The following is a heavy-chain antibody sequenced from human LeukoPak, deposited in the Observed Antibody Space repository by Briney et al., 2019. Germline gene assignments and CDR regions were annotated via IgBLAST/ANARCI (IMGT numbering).Heavy chain of an antibody. V-gene: IGHV3-53*01. Sequence: GGSLTLSCAASGFTVSSNYMTWVRQAPGKGVEWVSAIYSGDSTYYADSVKGRFTISRDNSNNTVYLQMNSLRAEDTAVYYCARGYTTSPRAPFDYWGQGTLVTVSS. D-gene: IGHD6-6*01. CDR1: GFTVSSNY. J-gene: IGHJ4*02. CDR3: ARGYTTSPRAPFDY. CDR2: IYSGDST.